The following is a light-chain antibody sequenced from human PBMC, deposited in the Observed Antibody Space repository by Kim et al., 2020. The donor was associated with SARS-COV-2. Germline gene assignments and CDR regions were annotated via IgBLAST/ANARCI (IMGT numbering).Light chain of an antibody. Sequence: SPGERATLSCRASQSISTYLAWYQQKPGQAPSLLIYDASNRAPGIPARFTGSGSGTDFTLTISSLEPEDFAVYYCQQRNNWPPWTFGQGTKVDIK. CDR1: QSISTY. CDR2: DAS. V-gene: IGKV3-11*01. CDR3: QQRNNWPPWT. J-gene: IGKJ1*01.